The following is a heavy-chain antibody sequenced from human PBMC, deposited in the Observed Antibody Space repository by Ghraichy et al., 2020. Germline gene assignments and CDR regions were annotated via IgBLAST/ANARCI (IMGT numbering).Heavy chain of an antibody. CDR1: GFTFSSYA. V-gene: IGHV3-30*04. CDR3: ASGYDYVWGSYGGLDY. Sequence: GGSLRLSCAASGFTFSSYAMHWVRQAPGKGLEWVAVISYDGSNKYYADSVKGRFTISRDNSKNTLYLQMNSLRAEDTAVYYCASGYDYVWGSYGGLDYWGQGTLVTVSS. D-gene: IGHD3-16*01. CDR2: ISYDGSNK. J-gene: IGHJ4*02.